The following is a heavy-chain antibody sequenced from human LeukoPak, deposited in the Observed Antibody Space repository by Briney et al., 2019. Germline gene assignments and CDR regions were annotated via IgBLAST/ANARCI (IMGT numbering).Heavy chain of an antibody. CDR2: ISSSGSTM. CDR1: IFTFKIYE. V-gene: IGHV3-48*03. Sequence: GVSLRLSCAASIFTFKIYEMNGVPHAPGKGLVGVSYISSSGSTMYYADSVKGLFTISRDNAKNSLYLQMNSLRADDTDAYYCARELGGVVVVPAAMNLGHWGQGTLVTVSS. D-gene: IGHD2-2*01. CDR3: ARELGGVVVVPAAMNLGH. J-gene: IGHJ4*02.